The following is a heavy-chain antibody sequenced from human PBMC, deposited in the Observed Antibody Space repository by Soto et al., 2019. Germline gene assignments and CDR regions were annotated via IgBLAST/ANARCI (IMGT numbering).Heavy chain of an antibody. D-gene: IGHD6-19*01. CDR2: IYYSGST. Sequence: SETLSLTCTVSGGSISSSSYYWGWIRQPPGKGLEWIGSIYYSGSTYHNPSLKSRVTISVDTSKNQFSLKLSSVTAADTAVYYCARPGYSSGWYYFDYWGQGTLVTVSS. CDR3: ARPGYSSGWYYFDY. V-gene: IGHV4-39*01. CDR1: GGSISSSSYY. J-gene: IGHJ4*02.